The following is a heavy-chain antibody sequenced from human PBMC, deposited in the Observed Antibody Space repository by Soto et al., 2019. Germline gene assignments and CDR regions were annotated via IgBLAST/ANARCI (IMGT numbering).Heavy chain of an antibody. J-gene: IGHJ4*02. CDR2: IYYCGRT. D-gene: IGHD6-19*01. V-gene: IGHV4-31*03. CDR3: ARLGTSEGSCWYLGTIHY. CDR1: GGSISSGGYY. Sequence: QVQLQESGPGLVKPSQTLSLTCTVSGGSISSGGYYWSWIRQHPGKGLARIGYIYYCGRTYYNPSLKSRVTISVDTSKNQFSLKLGAVAAADTAVYCCARLGTSEGSCWYLGTIHYWGQGTLVTVSS.